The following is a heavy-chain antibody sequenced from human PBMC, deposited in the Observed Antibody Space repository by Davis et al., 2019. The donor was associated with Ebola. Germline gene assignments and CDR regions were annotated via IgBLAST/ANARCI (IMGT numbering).Heavy chain of an antibody. Sequence: GGSLRLSCAGSGFRFRDYGMHWVRQTPGKGLEWVAVISYDGSNKYYADSVKGRFTISRDNSKNTLYLQMNSLRAEDTAVYYCARKSGPDYWGQGTLVTVSS. J-gene: IGHJ4*02. CDR1: GFRFRDYG. CDR2: ISYDGSNK. V-gene: IGHV3-30*03. CDR3: ARKSGPDY. D-gene: IGHD1-1*01.